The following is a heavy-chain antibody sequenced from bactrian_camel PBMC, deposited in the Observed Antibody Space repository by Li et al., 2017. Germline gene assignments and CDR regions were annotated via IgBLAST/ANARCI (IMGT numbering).Heavy chain of an antibody. D-gene: IGHD6*01. Sequence: QLVESGGVLVQPGGPLRLSCAASGFSFARSCVAWFRQAPGKEREGVATIDHDGSTKYADFVKGRFTISQDNVASILYLEMNSLKPEDTAVYYCAGASRGGSWSAHRWGQGTQVTVS. CDR1: GFSFARSC. CDR2: IDHDGST. J-gene: IGHJ4*01. V-gene: IGHV3S55*01. CDR3: AGASRGGSWSAHR.